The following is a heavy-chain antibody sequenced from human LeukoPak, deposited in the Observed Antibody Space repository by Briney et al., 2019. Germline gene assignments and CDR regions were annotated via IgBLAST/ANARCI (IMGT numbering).Heavy chain of an antibody. Sequence: EASVTVSCKASGGTLSSYAISWVRQAPGQGLEWMGGIIPIFGTANYAQKFQGRVTITTDESTSTAYMELSSLRSEDTAVYYCAREEGDYWHYWGQGTLVTVSS. CDR1: GGTLSSYA. D-gene: IGHD4-17*01. V-gene: IGHV1-69*05. J-gene: IGHJ4*02. CDR2: IIPIFGTA. CDR3: AREEGDYWHY.